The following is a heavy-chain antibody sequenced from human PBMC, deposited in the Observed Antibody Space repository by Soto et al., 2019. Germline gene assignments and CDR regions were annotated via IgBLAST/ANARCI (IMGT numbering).Heavy chain of an antibody. CDR3: ARIHYDFWRGYYHPYYYYGMDV. D-gene: IGHD3-3*01. CDR1: GGSISSYY. V-gene: IGHV4-59*01. Sequence: SETLSLTCTVSGGSISSYYWSWIRQPPGKGLEWIGYIYYSGSTNYNPSLKSRVTISVDTSKNQFSLKLSSVTAADTAVYYCARIHYDFWRGYYHPYYYYGMDVWGQGTTVTVSS. J-gene: IGHJ6*02. CDR2: IYYSGST.